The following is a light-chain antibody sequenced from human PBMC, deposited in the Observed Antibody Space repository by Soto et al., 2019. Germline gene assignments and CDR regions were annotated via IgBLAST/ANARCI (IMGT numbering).Light chain of an antibody. V-gene: IGLV2-11*01. CDR1: STDVDIYNY. J-gene: IGLJ3*02. Sequence: QSALTQPRSVSGSPGQSVTISCTGTSTDVDIYNYISWYQEHPGKAPKVMLYDVNKRPSGVPDRFSGSKSGITASLTISGLQAEDEATYYCCSYTGSYTWVFGGGTKVTVL. CDR3: CSYTGSYTWV. CDR2: DVN.